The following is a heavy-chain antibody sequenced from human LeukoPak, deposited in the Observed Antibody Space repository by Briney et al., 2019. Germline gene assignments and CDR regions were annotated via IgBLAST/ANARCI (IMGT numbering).Heavy chain of an antibody. CDR3: ARAGADPLLGFDY. CDR2: TYYRSKLYN. J-gene: IGHJ4*02. V-gene: IGHV6-1*01. D-gene: IGHD4/OR15-4a*01. CDR1: GDSLSSNSAA. Sequence: SQTLSLTCALSGDSLSSNSAAWHWLGQSPARGLEWLGRTYYRSKLYNDYAASVKSRITMNPDTSKNQFSLQLTSVPPQDTAVYYCARAGADPLLGFDYWGQGTLVTVSS.